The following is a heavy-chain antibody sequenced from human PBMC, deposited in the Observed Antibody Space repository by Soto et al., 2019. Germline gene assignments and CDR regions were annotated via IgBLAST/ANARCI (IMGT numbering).Heavy chain of an antibody. J-gene: IGHJ4*02. CDR2: IYHSGST. D-gene: IGHD2-15*01. V-gene: IGHV4-38-2*01. CDR1: GYSISSGYY. Sequence: SETLSLTCAVSGYSISSGYYWGWIRQPPGKGLEWIGSIYHSGSTYYNPSLKSRVTISVDTSKNQFSLKLSSVTAADTAVYYCARGRTIVVVAAAYYFDYRRKGTLVTVSS. CDR3: ARGRTIVVVAAAYYFDY.